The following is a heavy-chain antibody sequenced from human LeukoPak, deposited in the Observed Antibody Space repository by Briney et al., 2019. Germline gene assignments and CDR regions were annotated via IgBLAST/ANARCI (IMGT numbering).Heavy chain of an antibody. J-gene: IGHJ3*02. CDR2: IRSKANSYAT. V-gene: IGHV3-73*01. Sequence: GGSLKLSCAASGFTFSGSAMHWVRQASGKGLEWVGRIRSKANSYATAYATSVKGRFTISRDDSKNTVYLQMNSLKTEDTAVYYCTRRAGDTFSADIWRQGTMVTVSS. CDR1: GFTFSGSA. CDR3: TRRAGDTFSADI. D-gene: IGHD5-18*01.